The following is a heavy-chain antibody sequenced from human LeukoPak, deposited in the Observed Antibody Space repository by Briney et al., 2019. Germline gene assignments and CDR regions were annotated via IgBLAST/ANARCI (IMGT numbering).Heavy chain of an antibody. J-gene: IGHJ4*02. Sequence: GRSLRLSCAASGFTFSSFAMHWVRQAPGKGLVWVSHINSDGSWTSYADSVKGRFTISKDNAKNTVYLQMNNLRAEDTAVYYCVSFYEAYWGRGTLVTVSS. CDR3: VSFYEAY. V-gene: IGHV3-74*01. CDR2: INSDGSWT. CDR1: GFTFSSFA. D-gene: IGHD2/OR15-2a*01.